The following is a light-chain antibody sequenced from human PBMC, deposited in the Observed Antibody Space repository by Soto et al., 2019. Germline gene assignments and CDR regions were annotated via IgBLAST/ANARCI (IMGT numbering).Light chain of an antibody. CDR2: DAS. CDR1: QSVSSY. Sequence: EIVLTQSPATLSLYPGERATLSCRASQSVSSYLAWYQQKPGQAPRLLIYDASNRATGIPARFSVSGSGTDFTLTISSLQPEDFAVYYCQQRSNWTPYTFGQGTKLEIK. J-gene: IGKJ2*01. CDR3: QQRSNWTPYT. V-gene: IGKV3-11*01.